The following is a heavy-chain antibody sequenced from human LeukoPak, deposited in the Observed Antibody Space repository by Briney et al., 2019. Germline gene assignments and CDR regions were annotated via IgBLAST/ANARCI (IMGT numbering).Heavy chain of an antibody. CDR1: GFTFSTYA. D-gene: IGHD6-13*01. Sequence: GGSLRLSCAASGFTFSTYAMHWVRQAPGKGLEWVAAISQGGSTKYYADSVKGRFTISRDNSKNTLFLQMNSLTTEDTALYYCARTGAKQQLVRWGGGNWFDPWGQGTLVTVSS. CDR2: ISQGGSTK. J-gene: IGHJ5*02. V-gene: IGHV3-30-3*01. CDR3: ARTGAKQQLVRWGGGNWFDP.